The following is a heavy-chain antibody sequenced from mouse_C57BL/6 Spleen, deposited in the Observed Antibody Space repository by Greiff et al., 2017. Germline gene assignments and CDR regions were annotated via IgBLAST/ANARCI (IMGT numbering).Heavy chain of an antibody. CDR1: GYTFTDYY. J-gene: IGHJ4*01. V-gene: IGHV1-76*01. D-gene: IGHD1-3*01. Sequence: QVQLQQSGAELVRPGASVKLSCKASGYTFTDYYINWVKQRPGQGLEWIARIYPGSGNTYYNEKFKGKATLTAEKSSSTAYMQLSSLTSEDSAVYFCARKFNSYAMDYWGQGTSVTVSS. CDR3: ARKFNSYAMDY. CDR2: IYPGSGNT.